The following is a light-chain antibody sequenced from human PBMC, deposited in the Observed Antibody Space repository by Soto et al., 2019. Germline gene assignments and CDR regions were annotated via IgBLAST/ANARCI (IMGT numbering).Light chain of an antibody. Sequence: DIVLTQSPATLSLYPGERATLSCRASQSVSSYLAWYQQKPGQAPRLLIYDASNRATGIPVRFSGSGSGTAFTLTTSSLEPEDFAVYDCHKCSNCPPWTFGQWPKVEIK. CDR2: DAS. CDR3: HKCSNCPPWT. V-gene: IGKV3-11*01. CDR1: QSVSSY. J-gene: IGKJ1*01.